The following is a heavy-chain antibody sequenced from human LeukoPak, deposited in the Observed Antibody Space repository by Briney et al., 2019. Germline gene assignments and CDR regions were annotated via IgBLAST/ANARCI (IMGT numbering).Heavy chain of an antibody. CDR1: GGSFSGYY. Sequence: SDTLSLTCAVYGGSFSGYYWSWVRQPPGEGLEWIGEINHSGGTNCNPSLKSRVTISVDTSKNQFSLKLSSVTAADTAVYYCARSIVVVPAAMGDYYYYYMDVWGKGTTVTVSS. J-gene: IGHJ6*03. D-gene: IGHD2-2*01. V-gene: IGHV4-34*01. CDR2: INHSGGT. CDR3: ARSIVVVPAAMGDYYYYYMDV.